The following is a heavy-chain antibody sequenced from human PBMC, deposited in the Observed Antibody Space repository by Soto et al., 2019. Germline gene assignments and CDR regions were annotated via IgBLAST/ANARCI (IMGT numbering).Heavy chain of an antibody. D-gene: IGHD6-19*01. V-gene: IGHV4-59*01. Sequence: PXETLSLTFTVSGCSISTYYWSWIGQPPGKGLEWIGYIYYSGSTSYNPSLKSRVTISVDTSKNQFSLKLRSVTAADTAVYYCASDRSSGWDQGYGMDVWGQGTTVTVSS. CDR2: IYYSGST. CDR1: GCSISTYY. J-gene: IGHJ6*02. CDR3: ASDRSSGWDQGYGMDV.